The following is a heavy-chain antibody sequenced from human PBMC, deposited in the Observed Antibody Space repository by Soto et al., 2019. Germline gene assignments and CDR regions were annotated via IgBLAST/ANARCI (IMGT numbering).Heavy chain of an antibody. CDR1: VFTFSSFG. CDR3: AKSRGYNYCPDAFNI. Sequence: QVQLVESGGDVVQPGTSLRLSCSAFVFTFSSFGMHWVRQAPGKGLELVAFISYDGSDEYYADSVKGRFTISRDNSKNTLYLQMNSLIAEDTAVYYCAKSRGYNYCPDAFNIWGQGTVVTVSS. CDR2: ISYDGSDE. V-gene: IGHV3-30*18. D-gene: IGHD5-18*01. J-gene: IGHJ3*02.